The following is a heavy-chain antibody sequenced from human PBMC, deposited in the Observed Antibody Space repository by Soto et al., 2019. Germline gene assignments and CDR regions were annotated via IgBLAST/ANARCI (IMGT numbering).Heavy chain of an antibody. J-gene: IGHJ6*02. Sequence: PGGSLRLSCAASGFTFSSYGMHWVRQAPGKGLEWVAVIWYDGSNKYYADSVKGRFTISRDNSKNTLYLQMNSLRAEDTAVYYCARDKGYYDFWSGYPRPDYYYGMDVWGQGTTVTVSS. CDR3: ARDKGYYDFWSGYPRPDYYYGMDV. CDR2: IWYDGSNK. V-gene: IGHV3-33*01. D-gene: IGHD3-3*01. CDR1: GFTFSSYG.